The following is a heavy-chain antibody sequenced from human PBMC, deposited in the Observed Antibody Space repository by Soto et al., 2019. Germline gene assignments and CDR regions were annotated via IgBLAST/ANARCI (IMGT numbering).Heavy chain of an antibody. CDR3: AREAYCGGDCYSRGSYYFDY. D-gene: IGHD2-21*02. CDR2: IKQDGSEK. J-gene: IGHJ4*02. Sequence: RLSCAASGFTFSSYWMSWVRQAPGKGLEWVANIKQDGSEKYYVDSVKGRFTISRDNAKNSLYLQMNSLRAEDTAVYYCAREAYCGGDCYSRGSYYFDYWGQGTLVTVSS. V-gene: IGHV3-7*03. CDR1: GFTFSSYW.